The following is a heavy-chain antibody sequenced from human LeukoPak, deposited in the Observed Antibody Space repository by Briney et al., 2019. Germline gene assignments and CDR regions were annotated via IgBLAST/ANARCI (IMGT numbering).Heavy chain of an antibody. CDR2: MNPNSGNT. D-gene: IGHD2-2*01. J-gene: IGHJ6*02. V-gene: IGHV1-8*01. CDR3: ASALYCSSNSCYDGMDV. Sequence: ASVKVSCKASGYTFTSYDINWVRQATGQGLEWMGWMNPNSGNTGYAQKFQGRVTMTRNTSISTAYMELSSLRSEDTAVYYCASALYCSSNSCYDGMDVWGQGTTVTVSS. CDR1: GYTFTSYD.